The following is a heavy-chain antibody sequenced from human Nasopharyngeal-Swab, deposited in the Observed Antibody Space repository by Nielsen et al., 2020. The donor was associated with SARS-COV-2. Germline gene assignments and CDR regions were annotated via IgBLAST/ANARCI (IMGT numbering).Heavy chain of an antibody. J-gene: IGHJ4*02. V-gene: IGHV3-23*01. Sequence: GESLKISCAASGFTFSSYAMSWVRQAPGKGLEWVSAISGSGGSTYYADSVKGRFTISRDNSKNTLYLQMNSLRAEDTAVYYCAKDPHYYDSIGHDYWGQGTLVTVSS. CDR1: GFTFSSYA. CDR2: ISGSGGST. CDR3: AKDPHYYDSIGHDY. D-gene: IGHD3-22*01.